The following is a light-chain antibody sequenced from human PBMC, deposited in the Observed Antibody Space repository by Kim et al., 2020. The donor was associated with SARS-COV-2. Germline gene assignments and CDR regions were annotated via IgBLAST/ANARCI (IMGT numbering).Light chain of an antibody. CDR3: QTWDTGIRV. J-gene: IGLJ3*02. CDR1: SGHSSDA. CDR2: VNRDGSH. Sequence: SVQLTCILSSGHSSDAIAWHQQQPGKGPRFLMKVNRDGSHIKGDGIPDRFSGSTSGAERYLTISSLQPEDEADYYCQTWDTGIRVFGGGTQLTVL. V-gene: IGLV4-69*01.